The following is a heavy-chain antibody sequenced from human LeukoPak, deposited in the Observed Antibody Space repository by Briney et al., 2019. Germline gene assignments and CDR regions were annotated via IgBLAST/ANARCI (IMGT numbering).Heavy chain of an antibody. D-gene: IGHD6-19*01. CDR2: IYHSGST. V-gene: IGHV4-38-2*01. J-gene: IGHJ4*02. CDR3: ARGRSIAVAGNQYYFDY. Sequence: SETLSLTCAVSGYSISSGYYWGWIRQPPGKGLEWIGSIYHSGSTHYNPSLKSRVTISVDTSKNQFSLKLSSVTAADTAVYYCARGRSIAVAGNQYYFDYWGQGTLVTVSS. CDR1: GYSISSGYY.